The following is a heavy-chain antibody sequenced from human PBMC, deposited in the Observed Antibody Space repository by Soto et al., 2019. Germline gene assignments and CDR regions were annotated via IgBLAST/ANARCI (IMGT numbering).Heavy chain of an antibody. CDR2: INHSGST. CDR3: ARLSLYGDYDY. CDR1: GGSFSGYY. Sequence: SETLSLTCAVYGGSFSGYYWSWIRQPPGKGLEWIGEINHSGSTNYNPSLESRVTISVDTSKNQFSLKLSSVTAADTAVYYCARLSLYGDYDYWGQGTLVTVSS. J-gene: IGHJ4*02. V-gene: IGHV4-34*01. D-gene: IGHD4-17*01.